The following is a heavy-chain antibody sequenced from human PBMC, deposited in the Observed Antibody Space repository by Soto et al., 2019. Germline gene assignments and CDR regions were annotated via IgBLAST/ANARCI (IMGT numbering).Heavy chain of an antibody. CDR3: AKKALLDYYYYYYMDV. CDR1: GFTFSSYG. J-gene: IGHJ6*03. CDR2: ISYDGSNK. Sequence: QVQLVESGGGVVQPGRSLRLSCAASGFTFSSYGMHWVRQAPGKGLEWVAVISYDGSNKYYADSVKGRFTISRDNSKNTLYLQMNSLRAEDTVVYYCAKKALLDYYYYYYMDVWGKGTTVTVSS. D-gene: IGHD1-1*01. V-gene: IGHV3-30*18.